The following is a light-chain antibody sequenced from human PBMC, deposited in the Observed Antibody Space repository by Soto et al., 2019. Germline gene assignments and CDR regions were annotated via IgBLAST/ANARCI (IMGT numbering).Light chain of an antibody. CDR3: QQYNNWPQT. J-gene: IGKJ1*01. CDR2: DAS. V-gene: IGKV3-15*01. CDR1: QSVRNN. Sequence: HSPATLSLSPVERATLSCRASQSVRNNLAWYQQRPGQAPRLLIYDASTRATGVPASFSGSGSGTGFTLTISSLQSEDFALYYCQQYNNWPQTFGQGTKVDIK.